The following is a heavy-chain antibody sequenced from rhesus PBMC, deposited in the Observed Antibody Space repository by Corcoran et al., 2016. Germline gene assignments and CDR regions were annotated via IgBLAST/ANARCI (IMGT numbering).Heavy chain of an antibody. J-gene: IGHJ4*01. V-gene: IGHV4-127*01. CDR3: ARDSGSYFDY. D-gene: IGHD3-16*01. CDR1: GYSISSGYG. CDR2: IYGGSGST. Sequence: QVQLQESGPGLVKPSETLSLTCAVSGYSISSGYGWGWIRQPPGKGLEWIGQIYGGSGSTYYTPSLKSRVTVSKDTSKNQFSLKLSSVTAADTAVYYCARDSGSYFDYWGQGVLVTVSS.